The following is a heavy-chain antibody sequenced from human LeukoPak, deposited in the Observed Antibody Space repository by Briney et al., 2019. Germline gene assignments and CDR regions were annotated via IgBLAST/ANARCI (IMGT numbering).Heavy chain of an antibody. J-gene: IGHJ4*02. V-gene: IGHV3-9*02. Sequence: GGSLRLSCAASGFTSDDYAMHWVRQAPGKGLEWVSGISWNSGSIGYADSVKGRFTISRDNAKNSLYLQMNSLRAEDMALYYCAKGSGWKLNVYHFDYWGQGTLVTVSS. CDR1: GFTSDDYA. D-gene: IGHD6-19*01. CDR2: ISWNSGSI. CDR3: AKGSGWKLNVYHFDY.